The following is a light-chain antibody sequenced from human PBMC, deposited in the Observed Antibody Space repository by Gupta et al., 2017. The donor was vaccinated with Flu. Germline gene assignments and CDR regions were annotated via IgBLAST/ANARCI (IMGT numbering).Light chain of an antibody. J-gene: IGKJ1*01. CDR1: QGISNY. CDR3: QKYNSAPRT. CDR2: AAS. V-gene: IGKV1-27*01. Sequence: DIQMTNTPSSVPAPVGDRVTITCRASQGISNYLDWYQQKPGKVPKLLIYAASTLQSGVPSRFSGSGSGTDFTLTISSLQPEDVATYYCQKYNSAPRTFGQGTKVEIK.